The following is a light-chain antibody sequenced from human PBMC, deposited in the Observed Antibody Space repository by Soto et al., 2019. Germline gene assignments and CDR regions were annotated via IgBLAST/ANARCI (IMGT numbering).Light chain of an antibody. J-gene: IGKJ2*01. CDR1: QSLSTDY. CDR2: DAS. CDR3: QQYGSSPST. V-gene: IGKV3-20*01. Sequence: DIVLTQSPGTLSLSPGERATLSCWASQSLSTDYLAWYQQKPGQPPRLLIYDASSRATGIPDRFSGSGSGTDFTLTISRLEPEDFAVYYCQQYGSSPSTFGQGTKLEIK.